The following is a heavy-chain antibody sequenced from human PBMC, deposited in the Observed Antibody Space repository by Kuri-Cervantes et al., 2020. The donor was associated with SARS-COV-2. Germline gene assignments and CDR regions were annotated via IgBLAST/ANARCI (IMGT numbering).Heavy chain of an antibody. CDR1: GGSISSSSYY. CDR2: IYYSGST. Sequence: SETLSLTCTVSGGSISSSSYYWGWIRQPPGKGLEWIGSIYYSGSTYYNTSLKSLVTISVDTSKNQFSLKLSHVTAADTAVYYCARQMMSSITIFGVVITRNWFDPWGQGTLVTVSS. V-gene: IGHV4-39*01. CDR3: ARQMMSSITIFGVVITRNWFDP. D-gene: IGHD3-3*01. J-gene: IGHJ5*02.